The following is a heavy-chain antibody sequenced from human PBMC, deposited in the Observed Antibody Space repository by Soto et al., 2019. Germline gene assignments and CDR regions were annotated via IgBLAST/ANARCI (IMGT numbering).Heavy chain of an antibody. V-gene: IGHV3-23*01. CDR3: AKDSRLELRFSPSPVGYFDY. Sequence: GGSLRLSCAASGFTFSSYAMSWVRQAPGKGLEWVSAISGRGGSTYYADSVKGRFTISRDNSKNTLYLQMNSLRAEDTAVYYCAKDSRLELRFSPSPVGYFDYWGQGTLVTVSS. CDR1: GFTFSSYA. CDR2: ISGRGGST. D-gene: IGHD1-7*01. J-gene: IGHJ4*02.